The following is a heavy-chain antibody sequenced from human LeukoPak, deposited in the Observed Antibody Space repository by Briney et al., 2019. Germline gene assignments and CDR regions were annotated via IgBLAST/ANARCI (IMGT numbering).Heavy chain of an antibody. J-gene: IGHJ6*02. D-gene: IGHD2-2*02. Sequence: GGSLRLSCAVSGFTFSSYWMTWVRQAPGKGLEWVSYISSSGSTIYYADSVKGRFTISRDNAKNSLYLQMNSLRAEDTAVYYCARDGYCSSTSCYTKSVYYYYYGMDVWGQGTTVTVSS. V-gene: IGHV3-48*03. CDR1: GFTFSSYW. CDR3: ARDGYCSSTSCYTKSVYYYYYGMDV. CDR2: ISSSGSTI.